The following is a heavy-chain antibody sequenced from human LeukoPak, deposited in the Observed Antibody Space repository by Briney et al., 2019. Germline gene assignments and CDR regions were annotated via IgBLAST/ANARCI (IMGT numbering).Heavy chain of an antibody. V-gene: IGHV3-7*01. CDR2: IKHAGSGY. CDR3: AKWRWRQSEYED. D-gene: IGHD5-24*01. CDR1: GFSFSDHW. Sequence: PGGSHRLSCEASGFSFSDHWMGWVRQAPGKGLECVANIKHAGSGYEYVDSVKGRFTISRDNAKNSVYLEMSSLRAEDTAVYYCAKWRWRQSEYEDWGQGTLVTV. J-gene: IGHJ4*02.